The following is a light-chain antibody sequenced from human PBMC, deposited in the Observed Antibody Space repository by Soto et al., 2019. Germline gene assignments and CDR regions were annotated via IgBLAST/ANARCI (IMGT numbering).Light chain of an antibody. V-gene: IGLV1-47*02. CDR1: SSNIGSNF. CDR2: TNN. J-gene: IGLJ1*01. Sequence: QSALTQPPSASGTPGQRVTISCSGSSSNIGSNFVYWYQHIPGTAPKLLIYTNNQRPSGVPDRFSGSKSGTSASLAISGLRSEDEADYYCASWDGSLSRHVFGTGTKVTVL. CDR3: ASWDGSLSRHV.